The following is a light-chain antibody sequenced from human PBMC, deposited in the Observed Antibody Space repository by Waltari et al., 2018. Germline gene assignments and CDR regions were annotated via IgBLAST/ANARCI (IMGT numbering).Light chain of an antibody. CDR3: QSFDSNVRGGVV. CDR2: GTS. Sequence: QSILTQPTSVSGAPGQRVTISCTGSSSNIGAGHDVHWYQAFPGTAPKLLIYGTSNRPPGVPDRFAGSKSGSSASLAINGLQAEDEADYYCQSFDSNVRGGVVFGGGTKVTVL. CDR1: SSNIGAGHD. V-gene: IGLV1-40*01. J-gene: IGLJ3*02.